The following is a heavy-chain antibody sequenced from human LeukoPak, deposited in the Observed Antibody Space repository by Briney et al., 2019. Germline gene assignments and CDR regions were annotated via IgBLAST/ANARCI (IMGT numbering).Heavy chain of an antibody. Sequence: SGTLSLTCAVSGGSISSTNWWTWVRQPPGKGLEWIGEIFHTGSPNYNPSLKSRVTISIDKSTNQFSLKLTSVTAADTAVYYCARGYVLLWFGELLRGSTYFDYWGQGTLVTVSS. V-gene: IGHV4-4*02. CDR2: IFHTGSP. J-gene: IGHJ4*02. D-gene: IGHD3-10*01. CDR1: GGSISSTNW. CDR3: ARGYVLLWFGELLRGSTYFDY.